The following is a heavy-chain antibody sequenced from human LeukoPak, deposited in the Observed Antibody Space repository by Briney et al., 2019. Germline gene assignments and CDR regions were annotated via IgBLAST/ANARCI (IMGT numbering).Heavy chain of an antibody. Sequence: GESLKISCKGSGYSFTSYWIGWVRQMPGKGLEWMGIMYPGDSDTRYSPSFQGQVTMPADKSISTAYLQWSSLKASDTAMYYCARRRTTVTTARYFDLWGRGTLVTVSS. CDR3: ARRRTTVTTARYFDL. J-gene: IGHJ2*01. D-gene: IGHD4-11*01. CDR1: GYSFTSYW. V-gene: IGHV5-51*01. CDR2: MYPGDSDT.